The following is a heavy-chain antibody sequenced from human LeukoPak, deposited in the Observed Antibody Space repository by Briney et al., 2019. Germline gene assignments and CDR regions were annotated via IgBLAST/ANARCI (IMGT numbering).Heavy chain of an antibody. CDR3: ARRPWIAAAGTVGYYFDY. CDR2: IYYSGST. CDR1: GGSISSYY. Sequence: SETLSLTCTVSGGSISSYYWRWIRQPPGKGLEWIGYIYYSGSTNYNPSLKSRVTISVDTSKNQFSLELSSVTAADTAVYYCARRPWIAAAGTVGYYFDYWGQGTLVTVSS. D-gene: IGHD6-13*01. V-gene: IGHV4-59*08. J-gene: IGHJ4*02.